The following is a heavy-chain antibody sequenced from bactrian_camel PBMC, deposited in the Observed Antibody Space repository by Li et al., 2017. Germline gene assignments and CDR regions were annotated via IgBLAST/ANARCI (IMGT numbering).Heavy chain of an antibody. CDR1: GITPSIAC. Sequence: VQLVESGGASVQAGGTLTLSCAASGITPSIACMGWFRQAPGKGLEWVSTINNSGGTTYSADSVKGRFTISRDNAKNTVYLQMNSLKPEDTGMYYCKTVCRGRDFWGQGTQVTVS. J-gene: IGHJ4*01. V-gene: IGHV3S40*01. CDR2: INNSGGTT. CDR3: KTVCRGRDF.